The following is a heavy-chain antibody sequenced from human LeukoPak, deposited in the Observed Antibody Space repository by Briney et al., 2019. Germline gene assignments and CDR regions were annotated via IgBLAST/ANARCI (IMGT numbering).Heavy chain of an antibody. J-gene: IGHJ4*02. CDR3: ARDRSSYYLDS. V-gene: IGHV3-66*01. CDR2: IYSDGTT. CDR1: GFTVSSNY. D-gene: IGHD3-10*01. Sequence: GGSLRLSCAASGFTVSSNYMNWVRQAPGKGLEWVSVIYSDGTTFYSDSVKGRFTISRDNSKNMLYLQMNSLRAEDTAVYYCARDRSSYYLDSWGQGTLVTVSS.